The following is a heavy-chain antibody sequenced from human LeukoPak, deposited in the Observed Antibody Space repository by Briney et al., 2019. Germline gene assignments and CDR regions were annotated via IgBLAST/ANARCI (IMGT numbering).Heavy chain of an antibody. Sequence: WASVKVSCKASGYTFTSYYMNWVRQALGQGLEWMGIINPSGGSPSYAQKFQGRVSMTRDTSTSTVDMELSSLRSEDTAVYYCARCARVSSWYCDGFDYWGQGTLLTVSS. V-gene: IGHV1-46*01. CDR3: ARCARVSSWYCDGFDY. D-gene: IGHD6-13*01. CDR2: INPSGGSP. CDR1: GYTFTSYY. J-gene: IGHJ4*02.